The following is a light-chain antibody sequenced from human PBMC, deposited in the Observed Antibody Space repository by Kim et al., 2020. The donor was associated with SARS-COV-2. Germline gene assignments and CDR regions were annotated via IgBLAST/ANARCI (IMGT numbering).Light chain of an antibody. V-gene: IGLV3-19*01. J-gene: IGLJ2*01. CDR2: GKN. Sequence: LGQAVRITCQGDSLRSYDASWYQQKPGQAPVLVIYGKNNRPSGIPDRFSGSSSGNTASLTITGAQAEDEADYYCNSRDSSGNHVVFGGGTQLTVL. CDR1: SLRSYD. CDR3: NSRDSSGNHVV.